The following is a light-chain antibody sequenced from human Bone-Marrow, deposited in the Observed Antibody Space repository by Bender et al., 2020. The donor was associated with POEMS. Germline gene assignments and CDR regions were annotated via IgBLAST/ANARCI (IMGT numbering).Light chain of an antibody. J-gene: IGLJ3*02. CDR3: VAWDASLNGWV. CDR1: GSNIGGYP. Sequence: QSVLTQPPSVSGTPGQRVTISCSGSGSNIGGYPVNWYQQLPGTAPRLLIYTNNERPSGVPDRFSGPKSGPSASLAITGLQSDDEAIYFCVAWDASLNGWVFGGGTKLTVL. V-gene: IGLV1-44*01. CDR2: TNN.